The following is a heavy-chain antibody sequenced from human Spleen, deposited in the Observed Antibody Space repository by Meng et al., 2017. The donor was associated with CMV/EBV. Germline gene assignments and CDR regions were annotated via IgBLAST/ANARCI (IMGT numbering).Heavy chain of an antibody. D-gene: IGHD6-19*01. V-gene: IGHV3-30*18. CDR1: GFTFSSYN. CDR3: AKEGSGWYYGVDV. Sequence: GESLKISCVASGFTFSSYNMNWVRQAPGKGLEWVAALSSDGHKKYHAESVKGRFTISRDNYKNTVYLQMNRLTTDDTAVYYCAKEGSGWYYGVDVWGQGTTVTVSS. J-gene: IGHJ6*02. CDR2: LSSDGHKK.